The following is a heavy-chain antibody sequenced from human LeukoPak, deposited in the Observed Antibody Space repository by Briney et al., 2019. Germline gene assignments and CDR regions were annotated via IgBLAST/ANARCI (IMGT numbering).Heavy chain of an antibody. Sequence: GGSLRLSCAASGFTFSSYAMSWVRQAPGKGLEWVSAISGSGGSTYYADSVKGRFTISRDNSKNTLYLQMNSLRAEDTAVYYCAKERPAYYYDSSGYLAGYYYDYCGQGTLVTVSS. V-gene: IGHV3-23*01. D-gene: IGHD3-22*01. J-gene: IGHJ4*02. CDR1: GFTFSSYA. CDR3: AKERPAYYYDSSGYLAGYYYDY. CDR2: ISGSGGST.